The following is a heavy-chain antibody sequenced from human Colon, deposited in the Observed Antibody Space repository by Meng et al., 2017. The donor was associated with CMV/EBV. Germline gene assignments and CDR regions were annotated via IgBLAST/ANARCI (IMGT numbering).Heavy chain of an antibody. CDR2: IYSTGDS. CDR1: DGSIDRFY. D-gene: IGHD1-26*01. CDR3: ARVTRLSGSIVGATGYYFDY. Sequence: SETLSLTCTIVDGSIDRFYWGWVRQPPGKALEWIASIYSTGDSNYNPALKSRITVSVDTSKNQFSLNLASVTAADTAVYYCARVTRLSGSIVGATGYYFDYWGQGTLVTVSS. V-gene: IGHV4-59*01. J-gene: IGHJ4*02.